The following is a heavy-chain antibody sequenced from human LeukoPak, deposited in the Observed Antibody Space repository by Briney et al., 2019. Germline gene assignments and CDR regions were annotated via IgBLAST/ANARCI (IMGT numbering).Heavy chain of an antibody. CDR2: MYYSGSA. D-gene: IGHD3-22*01. J-gene: IGHJ6*03. CDR1: AGSLTTSGYY. CDR3: APARPRYDSSAYSYYVYA. V-gene: IGHV4-39*01. Sequence: PSETLSLTCIVSAGSLTTSGYYWGWIRQPPGKGLEWIGSMYYSGSAFYNPSLKSRVTIPADTSKNQFSLKLTSVTAADTAVYYCAPARPRYDSSAYSYYVYAWGKGATVTVSS.